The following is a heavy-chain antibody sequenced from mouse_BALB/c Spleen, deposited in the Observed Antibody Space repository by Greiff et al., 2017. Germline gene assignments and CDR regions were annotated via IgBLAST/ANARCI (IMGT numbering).Heavy chain of an antibody. CDR1: GYAFTNYL. D-gene: IGHD1-1*01. J-gene: IGHJ2*01. V-gene: IGHV1-54*01. CDR3: ARWSTTVVAIDY. CDR2: INPGSGGT. Sequence: QVQLKESGAELVRPGTSVKVSCKASGYAFTNYLIEWVKQRPGQGLEWIGVINPGSGGTNYNEKFKGKATLTADKSSSTAYMQLSRLTSDDSAVYFCARWSTTVVAIDYWGQGTTLTVSS.